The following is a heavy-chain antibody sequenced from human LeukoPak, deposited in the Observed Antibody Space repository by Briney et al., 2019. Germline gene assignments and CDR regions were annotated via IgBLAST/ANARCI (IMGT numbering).Heavy chain of an antibody. Sequence: PSETLSLTCNVSGDSMSIYYWSWIRQPPGKGLEWIGYIYHSGITNYNPSLKSRVTISVDTSKNQFSLKLSSVTAADTAVYYCARGTYGSGSYTTLDIWGQGTMVTVSS. CDR2: IYHSGIT. J-gene: IGHJ3*02. CDR3: ARGTYGSGSYTTLDI. D-gene: IGHD3-10*01. V-gene: IGHV4-59*12. CDR1: GDSMSIYY.